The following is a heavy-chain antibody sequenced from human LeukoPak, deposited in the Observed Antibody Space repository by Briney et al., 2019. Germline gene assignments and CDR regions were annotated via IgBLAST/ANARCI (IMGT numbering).Heavy chain of an antibody. J-gene: IGHJ5*02. CDR2: IYTTGST. CDR3: ARGPVPAAMGWFDP. Sequence: SETLSLTCTVSGDSISNYYWSWIRQPAGKGLEWIGRIYTTGSTNYNPSLRSRVTMSVDTSKNQFSLKLSSVTAADTAVYYCARGPVPAAMGWFDPWGQGNLVTVSS. CDR1: GDSISNYY. D-gene: IGHD2-2*01. V-gene: IGHV4-4*07.